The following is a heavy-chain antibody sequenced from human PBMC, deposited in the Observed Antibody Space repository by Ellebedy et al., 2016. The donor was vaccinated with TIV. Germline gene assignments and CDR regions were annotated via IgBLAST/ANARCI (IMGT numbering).Heavy chain of an antibody. Sequence: AASVKVSCKASGGTFSSYAVSWVRQAPGQGLEWMGRIIPILDIANYAQKFQGRVTITADKSTTTAYMELSSLRSEDTAVYFCARGISGSGNYYPNWFDPWGQGTRVTVSS. V-gene: IGHV1-69*04. CDR3: ARGISGSGNYYPNWFDP. CDR2: IIPILDIA. D-gene: IGHD3-10*01. CDR1: GGTFSSYA. J-gene: IGHJ5*02.